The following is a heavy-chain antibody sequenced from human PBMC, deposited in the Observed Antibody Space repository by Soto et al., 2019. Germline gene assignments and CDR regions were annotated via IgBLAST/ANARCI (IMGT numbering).Heavy chain of an antibody. CDR2: ITWNGGNT. D-gene: IGHD3-3*01. Sequence: PGGFLRLSCAASGFRFDDYNMHWVRQAPGKGLEWVSLITWNGGNTYYADSVKGRFTISRDGTTQSVSLQMTGLKREDTGLYYCARETLSFGSALDVWGQGTTVTVSS. J-gene: IGHJ6*02. V-gene: IGHV3-43*01. CDR3: ARETLSFGSALDV. CDR1: GFRFDDYN.